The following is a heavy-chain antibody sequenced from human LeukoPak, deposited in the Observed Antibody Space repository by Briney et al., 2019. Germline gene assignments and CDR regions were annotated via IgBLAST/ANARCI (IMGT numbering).Heavy chain of an antibody. CDR2: INPNSGGT. CDR3: ARAYYGGTYGY. V-gene: IGHV1-2*02. J-gene: IGHJ4*02. Sequence: GASVKVSCKASGYTFTAYYIHWVRQAPGQGLEWMGWINPNSGGTNYAQKFQGRVTMTRDTSISTAYMELSRLRSDDTAVYYCARAYYGGTYGYWGQGTLVAVSS. D-gene: IGHD4-23*01. CDR1: GYTFTAYY.